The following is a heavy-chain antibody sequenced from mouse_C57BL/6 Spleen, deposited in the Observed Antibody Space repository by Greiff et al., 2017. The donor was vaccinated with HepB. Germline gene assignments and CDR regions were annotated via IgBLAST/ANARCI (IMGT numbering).Heavy chain of an antibody. Sequence: VQLQQSGAELAKPGASVKLSCKASGYTFTSYWMHWVKQRPGQGLDWIGYINPSSGYTKYNQKFKDKATLTADKSSSTAYMQLSSLTYEDAAVYDQAREWEGGYCDVWGTRTTVTVSS. CDR3: AREWEGGYCDV. D-gene: IGHD3-3*01. J-gene: IGHJ1*03. CDR2: INPSSGYT. V-gene: IGHV1-7*01. CDR1: GYTFTSYW.